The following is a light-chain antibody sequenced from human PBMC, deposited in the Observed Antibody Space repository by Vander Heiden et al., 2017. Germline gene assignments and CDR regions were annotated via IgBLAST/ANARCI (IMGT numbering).Light chain of an antibody. Sequence: DIQMTQYPSSLSASVGDKVTITCRASQSISSYLNWYQQKPGKAPKLLIYAASSLQSGVPSRCSGSGSRTDFTLTISRLQPEDFATYYCQQSDSTPLTFGQGTKVEIK. CDR3: QQSDSTPLT. CDR2: AAS. V-gene: IGKV1-39*01. CDR1: QSISSY. J-gene: IGKJ1*01.